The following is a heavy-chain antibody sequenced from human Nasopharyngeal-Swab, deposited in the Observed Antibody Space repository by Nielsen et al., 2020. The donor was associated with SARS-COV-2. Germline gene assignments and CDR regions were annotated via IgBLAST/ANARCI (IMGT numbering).Heavy chain of an antibody. V-gene: IGHV4-39*01. D-gene: IGHD4-23*01. CDR3: ASGGGSLDY. Sequence: GSLRLSCTVSGGSISSSSYYWGWIRQPPGKGLEWIGSIYYSGSTYYNPSLKSRVTISVDTSKNQFSLKLSSVTAADTAVYYCASGGGSLDYWGQGTLVTVSS. CDR2: IYYSGST. J-gene: IGHJ4*02. CDR1: GGSISSSSYY.